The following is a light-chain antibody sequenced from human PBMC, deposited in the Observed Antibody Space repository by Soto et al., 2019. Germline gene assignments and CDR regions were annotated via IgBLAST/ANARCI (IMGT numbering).Light chain of an antibody. CDR3: HQYNSWPRLP. J-gene: IGKJ3*01. CDR1: QSVNLN. Sequence: EIMMTHSPGTLSVSPGEGATLSCTASQSVNLNLAWYQQKPCKPPRLLLYGASTRATGIPVRFLGSGSWTEFTLTISSLQSEDSAVYYCHQYNSWPRLPFGPGTKVEIK. CDR2: GAS. V-gene: IGKV3-15*01.